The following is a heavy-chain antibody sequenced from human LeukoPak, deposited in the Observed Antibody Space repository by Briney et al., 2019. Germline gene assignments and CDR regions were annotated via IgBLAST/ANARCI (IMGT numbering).Heavy chain of an antibody. CDR1: GGSISSYY. J-gene: IGHJ5*02. CDR2: IYYSGST. Sequence: SETLSLTCTVSGGSISSYYWSWIRQPPGKGLEWIGYIYYSGSTNYNPSLKSRVTISVDTSKNQFSLKLSSVTAADTAVYYCARGKWYQPNWFDPWGQGTLVTVSS. V-gene: IGHV4-59*12. CDR3: ARGKWYQPNWFDP. D-gene: IGHD2-2*01.